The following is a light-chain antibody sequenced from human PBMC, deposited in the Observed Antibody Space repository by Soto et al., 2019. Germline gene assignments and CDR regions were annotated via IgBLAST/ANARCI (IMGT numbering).Light chain of an antibody. Sequence: EIVLTQSPGTLSLSPGERATLSCRASQSVSSSYLAWYQQKPGQAPRLLIYGASSRATGIPDRFSGSGSGREFTLIISRLEPEDFAVYYCQQYCSSPLYTFGQGTKLEIK. CDR2: GAS. CDR3: QQYCSSPLYT. V-gene: IGKV3-20*01. J-gene: IGKJ2*01. CDR1: QSVSSSY.